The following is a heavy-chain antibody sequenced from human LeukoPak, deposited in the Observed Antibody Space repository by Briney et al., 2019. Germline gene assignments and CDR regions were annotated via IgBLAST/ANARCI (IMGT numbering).Heavy chain of an antibody. Sequence: GGSLRLSCAASGFTFSSYSMNWVRQAPGKGLEWVSSISSSSSYIYYADSVKGRFTISRDNAKNSLYLQMSSLRAEDTAVYYCARVKNHRGIAVAGSDYWGQGTLVTVSS. CDR1: GFTFSSYS. J-gene: IGHJ4*02. D-gene: IGHD6-13*01. CDR3: ARVKNHRGIAVAGSDY. V-gene: IGHV3-21*01. CDR2: ISSSSSYI.